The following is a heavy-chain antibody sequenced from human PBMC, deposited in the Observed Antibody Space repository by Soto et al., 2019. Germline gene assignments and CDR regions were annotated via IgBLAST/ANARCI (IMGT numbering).Heavy chain of an antibody. D-gene: IGHD4-17*01. V-gene: IGHV4-59*01. CDR2: IYYSGST. CDR3: ARDDRYGDYYYYGMDV. J-gene: IGHJ6*02. Sequence: SETLSLTCTVSGASISSYYWSWIRQSPGKGLEWIGYIYYSGSTNYNPSLKSRVTISVDTSKNQFSLKLRSVTAADTAVYYCARDDRYGDYYYYGMDVWGQGTTVTVSS. CDR1: GASISSYY.